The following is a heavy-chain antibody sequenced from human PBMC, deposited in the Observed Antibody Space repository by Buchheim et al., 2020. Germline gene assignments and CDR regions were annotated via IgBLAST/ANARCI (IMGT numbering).Heavy chain of an antibody. CDR1: GFTFSSYA. CDR3: AKDPDGSGSYYNLSGMDV. CDR2: ISGSGGST. J-gene: IGHJ6*02. D-gene: IGHD3-10*01. Sequence: EVQLLESGGGLVQPGGSLRLSCAASGFTFSSYAMSWVRQAPGKGPEWVSAISGSGGSTYYADSVKGRFTISRDNSKNTLYLQMNSLRAEDTAVYYCAKDPDGSGSYYNLSGMDVWGQGTT. V-gene: IGHV3-23*01.